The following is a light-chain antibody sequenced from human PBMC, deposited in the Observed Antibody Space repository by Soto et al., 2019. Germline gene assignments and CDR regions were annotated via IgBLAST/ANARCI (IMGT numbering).Light chain of an antibody. Sequence: VLTQSPGTLSLSPGEKATLSCRASQSVISNFLAWYQQKPGQPPSLLIYGASSRASGIPDRFSGSGSGTDFILTISRPEPQDFAVYYCQQYGSSPLTFGGGTKVEI. J-gene: IGKJ4*01. V-gene: IGKV3-20*01. CDR1: QSVISNF. CDR3: QQYGSSPLT. CDR2: GAS.